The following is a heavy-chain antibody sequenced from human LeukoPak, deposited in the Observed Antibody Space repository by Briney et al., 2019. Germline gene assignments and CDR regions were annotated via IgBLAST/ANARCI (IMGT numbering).Heavy chain of an antibody. CDR3: ARDGGPGITVADYIIPFDY. V-gene: IGHV3-7*01. CDR1: GFSFSNYC. J-gene: IGHJ4*02. Sequence: GGSLRLSCAASGFSFSNYCMSWVRQAPGKGLEWVATINQYESEKYYADSVKGRFTISRDNAKNTLYLQMNSLRAEDTAVYYCARDGGPGITVADYIIPFDYRGQRAHGTVS. CDR2: INQYESEK. D-gene: IGHD6-19*01.